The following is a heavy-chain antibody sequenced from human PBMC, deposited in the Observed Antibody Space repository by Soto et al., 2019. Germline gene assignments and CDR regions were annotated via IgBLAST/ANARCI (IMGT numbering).Heavy chain of an antibody. J-gene: IGHJ5*02. D-gene: IGHD6-13*01. CDR1: GGSISSTNW. V-gene: IGHV4-4*02. CDR3: ARVFSDSCSFFDP. CDR2: VYHTGST. Sequence: SETLSLTCVVSGGSISSTNWWTWVRQTPGKGLEWIGEVYHTGSTKYNPSLKNRVTISPDKSNNQFSLNLKSVTAADTAVYYCARVFSDSCSFFDPWGQGTLVTVSS.